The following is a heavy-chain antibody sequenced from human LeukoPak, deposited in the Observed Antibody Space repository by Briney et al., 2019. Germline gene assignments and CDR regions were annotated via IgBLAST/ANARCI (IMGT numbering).Heavy chain of an antibody. Sequence: GGSLRLSCAASGFTFSSYSMNWVRQAPGKGLEWVSYISTSSSLIYYADSVKGRFTISRDNAKNSLYLQMNSLRAEDTAVYYCARPLYDFWSGFREDYMDVWGKGTTVTVSS. CDR1: GFTFSSYS. D-gene: IGHD3-3*01. V-gene: IGHV3-48*01. CDR3: ARPLYDFWSGFREDYMDV. J-gene: IGHJ6*03. CDR2: ISTSSSLI.